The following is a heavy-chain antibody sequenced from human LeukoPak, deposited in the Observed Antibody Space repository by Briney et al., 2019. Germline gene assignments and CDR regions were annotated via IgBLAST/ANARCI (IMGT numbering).Heavy chain of an antibody. J-gene: IGHJ4*02. CDR2: IYYSGST. CDR3: ARGPPRSMGDY. D-gene: IGHD1-14*01. Sequence: PSETLSLTCTVSGGPISSYYWSWIRQPPGKGLGWIGYIYYSGSTNYNPSLKSRVTISVDTSKNQFSLKLSSVTAADTAVYYCARGPPRSMGDYWGQGTLVTVSS. CDR1: GGPISSYY. V-gene: IGHV4-59*01.